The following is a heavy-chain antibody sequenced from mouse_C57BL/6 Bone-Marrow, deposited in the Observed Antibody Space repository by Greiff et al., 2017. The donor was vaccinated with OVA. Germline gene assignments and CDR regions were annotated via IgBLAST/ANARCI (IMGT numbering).Heavy chain of an antibody. Sequence: EVKLKESGGDLVKPGGSLKLSCAASGFTFSSYGMSWVRQTPDKRLEWVATISSGGSYTYYPDSVKGRFTISSDNAKNTLYLQMSSLKSEDTAMYYCARHGGAMDYWGQGTSVTVSS. CDR2: ISSGGSYT. CDR1: GFTFSSYG. CDR3: ARHGGAMDY. J-gene: IGHJ4*01. V-gene: IGHV5-6*01.